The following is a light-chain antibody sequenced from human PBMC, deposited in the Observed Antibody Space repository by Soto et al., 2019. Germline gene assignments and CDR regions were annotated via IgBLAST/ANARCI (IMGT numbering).Light chain of an antibody. CDR1: QSVSSSY. CDR3: QQYGSSPSIT. J-gene: IGKJ5*01. Sequence: EIVLTQSPGTLSLSPGERATLSCRASQSVSSSYLAWYQQKPGQAPRLLIYDASSRATGIPDRFSGSGSGTDVTLTISRLEPEDFAVYYCQQYGSSPSITFGQGTRLEIK. CDR2: DAS. V-gene: IGKV3-20*01.